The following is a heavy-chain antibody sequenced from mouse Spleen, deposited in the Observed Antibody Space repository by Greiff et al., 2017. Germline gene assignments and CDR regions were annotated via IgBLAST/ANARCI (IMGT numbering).Heavy chain of an antibody. J-gene: IGHJ1*01. CDR2: ISNLAYSI. CDR1: GFTFSDYG. Sequence: EVKLMESGGGLVKPGGSLKLSCAASGFTFSDYGMAWVRQAPGKGPEWVAFISNLAYSIYYADTVTGRFTISRENAKNTLYLEMSSLRSEDTAMYYCASYYGSSGRDWYFDVWGAGTTVTVSS. CDR3: ASYYGSSGRDWYFDV. V-gene: IGHV5-15*01. D-gene: IGHD1-1*01.